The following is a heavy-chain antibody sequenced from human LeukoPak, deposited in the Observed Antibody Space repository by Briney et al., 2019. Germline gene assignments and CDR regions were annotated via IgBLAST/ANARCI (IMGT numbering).Heavy chain of an antibody. CDR3: ARVHNWNAGDYYYGMDV. CDR2: IYASGNT. Sequence: SETLSLTCTVSGGSISSYYWSWIRQPAGKGLEWIGRIYASGNTNYNPSLKGRVTMTVDTSKNQFSLKLSSVTAADTAVYYCARVHNWNAGDYYYGMDVWGQGTTVTVSS. CDR1: GGSISSYY. V-gene: IGHV4-4*07. D-gene: IGHD1-1*01. J-gene: IGHJ6*02.